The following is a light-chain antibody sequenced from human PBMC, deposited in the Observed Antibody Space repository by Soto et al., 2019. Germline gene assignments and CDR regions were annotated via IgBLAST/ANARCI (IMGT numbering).Light chain of an antibody. J-gene: IGKJ5*01. V-gene: IGKV3-11*01. CDR1: QSFRGL. CDR3: QQRHAWPIT. Sequence: EVVLTQSPVTLSLSPGERATLSFRASQSFRGLLAWYQQKPGQAPRLLIYDAYNRATGIPPRFSGSGSGTDFTLTISSLEPEDSAAYYCQQRHAWPITFGQGTRLEIK. CDR2: DAY.